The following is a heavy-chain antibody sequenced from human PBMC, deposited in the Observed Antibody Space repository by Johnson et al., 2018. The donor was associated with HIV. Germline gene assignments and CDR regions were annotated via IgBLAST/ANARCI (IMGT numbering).Heavy chain of an antibody. CDR3: ARPLGGSVDAFDI. D-gene: IGHD1-26*01. J-gene: IGHJ3*02. CDR1: GFIFFDYA. V-gene: IGHV3-49*03. Sequence: EVQLVESGGGLVQPGRSLRLSCNTSGFIFFDYAMSWFRQAPGKGLEWVGFIRSKAYGGTTEYAASVRDRFSISRDNAKNSLYLQMGSLRAEDMAVYYCARPLGGSVDAFDIWGQGTMVTVSS. CDR2: IRSKAYGGTT.